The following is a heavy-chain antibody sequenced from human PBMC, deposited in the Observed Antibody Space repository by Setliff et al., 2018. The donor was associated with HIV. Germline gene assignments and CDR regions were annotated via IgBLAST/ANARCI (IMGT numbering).Heavy chain of an antibody. D-gene: IGHD3-3*01. CDR3: AGVSSQFSEWRKDYFEY. CDR2: ISAYNGHT. CDR1: GYTFTSYG. Sequence: ASVKVSCTASGYTFTSYGVSCVRQAPGQGLEWMGWISAYNGHTNYAGKFQGRVTLTRDTSINTAYMEVTRLTSDDTAVYYCAGVSSQFSEWRKDYFEYWGRGSLVTVSS. V-gene: IGHV1-18*01. J-gene: IGHJ4*01.